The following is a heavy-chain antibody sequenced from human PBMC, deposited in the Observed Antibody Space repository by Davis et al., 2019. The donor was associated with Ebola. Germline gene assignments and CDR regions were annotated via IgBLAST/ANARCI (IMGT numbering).Heavy chain of an antibody. CDR2: ISGSGGST. D-gene: IGHD2-2*01. J-gene: IGHJ4*02. CDR1: GFTFITYA. Sequence: PSGSLSLSCAASGFTFITYAMSWVRQAPGKGLEWVSAISGSGGSTYYADSVKGRFTISRDNSKNTLYLQMNSLRAEDTAVYYCAKADVVVPAANTQFDYWGQGTLVTVSS. V-gene: IGHV3-23*01. CDR3: AKADVVVPAANTQFDY.